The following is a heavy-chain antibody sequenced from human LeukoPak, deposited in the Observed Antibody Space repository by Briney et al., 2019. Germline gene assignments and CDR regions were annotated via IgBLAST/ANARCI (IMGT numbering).Heavy chain of an antibody. CDR2: ISGSGGST. V-gene: IGHV3-23*01. D-gene: IGHD1-1*01. J-gene: IGHJ4*02. CDR1: GFTFTTYA. CDR3: AKGDGTFDY. Sequence: GGSLRLSCAASGFTFTTYAMSWVRQAPGKGLEWVSTISGSGGSTYYADSVKGRFTVSRDNSKNTLYLQMNSLRAEDTAVYYCAKGDGTFDYWGQGTLVTVSS.